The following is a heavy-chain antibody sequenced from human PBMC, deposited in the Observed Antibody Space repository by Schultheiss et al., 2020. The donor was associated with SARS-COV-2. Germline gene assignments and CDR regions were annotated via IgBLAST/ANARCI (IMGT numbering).Heavy chain of an antibody. CDR2: IIPIFGTA. V-gene: IGHV1-69*05. Sequence: SVKVSCKASGYTFTSYGISWVRQAPGQGLEWMGGIIPIFGTANYAQKFQGRVTITRDTSASTAYMELSSLRSEDTAVYYCARLGYCSSTSCYMEGYYYYYMDVWGKGTTVTVSS. J-gene: IGHJ6*03. CDR1: GYTFTSYG. D-gene: IGHD2-2*02. CDR3: ARLGYCSSTSCYMEGYYYYYMDV.